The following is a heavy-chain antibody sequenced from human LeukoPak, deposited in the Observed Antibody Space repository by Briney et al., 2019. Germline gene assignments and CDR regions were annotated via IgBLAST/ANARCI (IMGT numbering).Heavy chain of an antibody. J-gene: IGHJ4*02. V-gene: IGHV1-69*05. D-gene: IGHD3-22*01. Sequence: ASVKVSCKASGGTFSSYAISWVRQAPGQGLEWMGGIIPIFGTANYAQKFQGGVTMTRNTSISTAYMELSSLRSEDTAVYYCARDHEDSSGYYLPFDYWGQGTLVTVSS. CDR1: GGTFSSYA. CDR2: IIPIFGTA. CDR3: ARDHEDSSGYYLPFDY.